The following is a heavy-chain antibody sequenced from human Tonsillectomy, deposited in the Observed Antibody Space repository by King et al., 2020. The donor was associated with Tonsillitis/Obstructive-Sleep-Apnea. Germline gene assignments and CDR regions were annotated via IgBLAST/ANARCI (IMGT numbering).Heavy chain of an antibody. Sequence: VQLQQSGPGLVKPSQTLSLTCAISGDSVSSNTATWNWIRRSPSRGLEWLGRTYYRSKCVNDYAVSVKSRIIINADTSKNQFSLQLNSVTPEDTAVYYCARSAYFQEYFPEWGQGTLVTVSS. CDR3: ARSAYFQEYFPE. CDR2: TYYRSKCVN. J-gene: IGHJ1*01. V-gene: IGHV6-1*01. D-gene: IGHD2/OR15-2a*01. CDR1: GDSVSSNTAT.